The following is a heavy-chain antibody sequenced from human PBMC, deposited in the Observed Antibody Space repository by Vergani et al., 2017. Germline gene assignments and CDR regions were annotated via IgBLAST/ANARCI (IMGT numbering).Heavy chain of an antibody. D-gene: IGHD4-23*01. J-gene: IGHJ4*02. CDR2: IIPIFGTA. CDR1: GGTFSSYA. V-gene: IGHV1-69*01. CDR3: AGASGYGGCGDYGGNSGPFDD. Sequence: QVQLVQSGAEVKKPGSSVKVSCKASGGTFSSYAISWVRQAPGQGLEWMGGIIPIFGTANYAQKFQGRVTITADESTSTAYMELSSLRSEDTAVYYCAGASGYGGCGDYGGNSGPFDDWGRGTLVTVSS.